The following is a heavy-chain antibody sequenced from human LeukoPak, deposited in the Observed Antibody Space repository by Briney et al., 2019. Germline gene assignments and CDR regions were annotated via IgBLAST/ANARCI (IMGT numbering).Heavy chain of an antibody. V-gene: IGHV3-23*01. Sequence: QSGGSLRLSCVASGFTFTDYAMSWVRQAPGKGLEWVSSIGGGGFNTHYADSVKGRFSISRDTSTNTLYLEMNSLRADDSALYYCAKDNFGLVPYCFDSWGQGTLVTVSS. CDR2: IGGGGFNT. J-gene: IGHJ4*02. D-gene: IGHD2-21*01. CDR1: GFTFTDYA. CDR3: AKDNFGLVPYCFDS.